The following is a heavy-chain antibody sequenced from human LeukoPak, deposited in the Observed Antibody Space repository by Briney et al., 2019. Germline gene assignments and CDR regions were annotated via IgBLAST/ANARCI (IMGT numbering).Heavy chain of an antibody. Sequence: GGSLRLSCAASGFTWITYAMSWVRQTPGRGLGWVAAPIRGDAGTYHADSVRGRFTISRDNSKNTLYLQMNSLRAEDAAVYFCAKAPVTSCRGAYCYPFDSWGQGTLVTVSS. CDR1: GFTWITYA. V-gene: IGHV3-23*01. J-gene: IGHJ4*02. CDR2: PIRGDAGT. D-gene: IGHD2-21*01. CDR3: AKAPVTSCRGAYCYPFDS.